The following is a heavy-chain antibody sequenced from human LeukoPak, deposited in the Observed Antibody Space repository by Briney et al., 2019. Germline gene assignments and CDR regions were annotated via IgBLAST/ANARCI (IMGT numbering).Heavy chain of an antibody. CDR3: AGHRQGYYYMDV. V-gene: IGHV4-39*01. CDR2: MYYSGST. CDR1: GGSISSSNYF. Sequence: SETLSLTCTVSGGSISSSNYFWGWIRQPPGKGLEWIGSMYYSGSTYHNPSLKSRVTVSVDTSKNQFSLKLSSVTAADTAMYYCAGHRQGYYYMDVWGKGTTVTVSS. J-gene: IGHJ6*03.